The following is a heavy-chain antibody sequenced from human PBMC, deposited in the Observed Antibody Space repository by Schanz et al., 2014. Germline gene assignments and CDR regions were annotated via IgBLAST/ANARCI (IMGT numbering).Heavy chain of an antibody. CDR1: GFRFDDYA. V-gene: IGHV3-9*01. J-gene: IGHJ4*02. CDR3: ARGTDTAMEHRPFDY. Sequence: EVQLVESGGGLVQPGRSLRLSCVASGFRFDDYAMHWVRQAPGKGLEWVSGMSWNAGSLGYVDSVKGRFTISRDNAKKSLYLRMNSLRAEDTAVYYCARGTDTAMEHRPFDYWGQGTLVTVSS. D-gene: IGHD5-18*01. CDR2: MSWNAGSL.